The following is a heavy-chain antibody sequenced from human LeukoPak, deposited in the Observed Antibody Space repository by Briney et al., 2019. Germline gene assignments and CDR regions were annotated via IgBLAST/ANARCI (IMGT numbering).Heavy chain of an antibody. CDR1: GYSFTSYW. CDR2: IYPGDSDT. D-gene: IGHD2-2*01. CDR3: ARGYCSSTSCSKLYYYYYYGMDV. J-gene: IGHJ6*02. V-gene: IGHV5-51*01. Sequence: GESLKISCKGSGYSFTSYWIGWVRQMPGKGLEWMGIIYPGDSDTRYSPSFQGQVTISADKSISPAYLHGSSLKASDTAMYYCARGYCSSTSCSKLYYYYYYGMDVWGQGTTVTVSS.